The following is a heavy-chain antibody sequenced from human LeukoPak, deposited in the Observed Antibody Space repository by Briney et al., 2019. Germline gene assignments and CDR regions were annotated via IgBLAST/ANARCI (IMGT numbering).Heavy chain of an antibody. V-gene: IGHV3-30*04. CDR3: ARDSRSGGSAMGYYYYMDV. Sequence: GGSLRLSCAASGFSFSDYAMYWIRRAPGKGLEWVAVTSDAGSTNYYADSVRGRFIISRDNSRNTLYLQMNSLRAEDTAVYYCARDSRSGGSAMGYYYYMDVWGKGTTVSVSS. CDR2: TSDAGSTN. D-gene: IGHD2-15*01. CDR1: GFSFSDYA. J-gene: IGHJ6*03.